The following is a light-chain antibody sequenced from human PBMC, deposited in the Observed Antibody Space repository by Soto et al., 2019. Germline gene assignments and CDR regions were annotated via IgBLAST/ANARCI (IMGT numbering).Light chain of an antibody. Sequence: QSVLTQPASVSGSPGQSTTISCTGSSSDIGAYKYVSWYQQYPGKAPKLMIHEVSNRPSGVSNRFSGSKSGNTASLTISGLQAEDEADYYCSSYTSSNSWVFGGGTKVTVL. CDR1: SSDIGAYKY. CDR3: SSYTSSNSWV. J-gene: IGLJ3*02. CDR2: EVS. V-gene: IGLV2-14*01.